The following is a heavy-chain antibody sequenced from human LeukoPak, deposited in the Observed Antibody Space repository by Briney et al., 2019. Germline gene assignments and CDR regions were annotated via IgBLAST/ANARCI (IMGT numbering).Heavy chain of an antibody. Sequence: SVKISCKASGYTFTSYDINWMRQAPGQGLEWMGRIIPILGIANYAQKFQGRVTITADKSTSTAYMELSSLRSEDTAVYYCATKTTVTTSLSYYYGMDVWGQGTTVTVSS. CDR1: GYTFTSYD. V-gene: IGHV1-69*04. CDR3: ATKTTVTTSLSYYYGMDV. J-gene: IGHJ6*02. D-gene: IGHD4-17*01. CDR2: IIPILGIA.